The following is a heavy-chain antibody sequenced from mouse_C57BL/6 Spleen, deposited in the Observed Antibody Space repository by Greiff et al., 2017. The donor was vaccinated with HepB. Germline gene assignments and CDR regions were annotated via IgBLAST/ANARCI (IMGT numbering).Heavy chain of an antibody. J-gene: IGHJ1*03. V-gene: IGHV1-80*01. CDR2: IYPGDGDT. CDR3: ARCGPFGYFDV. Sequence: VQLQQSGAELVKPGASVKISCKASDYAFSSYWMNWVKQRPGKGLEWIGQIYPGDGDTNYNGKFKGKATLTADKSSSTAYMQLSSLTSEDSAVYFCARCGPFGYFDVWGTGTTVTVSS. CDR1: DYAFSSYW.